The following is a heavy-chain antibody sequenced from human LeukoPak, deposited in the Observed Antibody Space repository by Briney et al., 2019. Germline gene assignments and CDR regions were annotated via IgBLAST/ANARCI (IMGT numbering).Heavy chain of an antibody. J-gene: IGHJ6*04. V-gene: IGHV3-48*04. CDR3: AELGITMIGGV. CDR2: ISSSGSTI. Sequence: PGGSLRLSCAASGFTFSSYWMSWVRQAPGKGLEWGSYISSSGSTIYYADSVKGRFTISRDNAKNSLYLQMNSLRAEDTAVYYCAELGITMIGGVWGKGTTVTISS. CDR1: GFTFSSYW. D-gene: IGHD3-10*02.